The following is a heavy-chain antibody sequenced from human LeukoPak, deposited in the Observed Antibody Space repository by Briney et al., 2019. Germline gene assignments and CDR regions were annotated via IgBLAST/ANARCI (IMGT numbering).Heavy chain of an antibody. CDR2: ISYDGSND. D-gene: IGHD1-26*01. CDR1: GFTFSDYA. V-gene: IGHV3-30-3*01. CDR3: ARDAGGAFYWYFDL. J-gene: IGHJ2*01. Sequence: GGSLRLSCAASGFTFSDYAIHWVRQAPGKGLEWLAVISYDGSNDYYAGSLKGRFTMSRDNSRNTLYLQIKSLRPDDTAVYYCARDAGGAFYWYFDLWGRGTQVTVSS.